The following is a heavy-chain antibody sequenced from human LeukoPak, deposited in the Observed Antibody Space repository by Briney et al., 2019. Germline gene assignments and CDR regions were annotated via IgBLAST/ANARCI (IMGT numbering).Heavy chain of an antibody. CDR1: GFTFSSFW. V-gene: IGHV3-7*01. CDR3: ATQENSNFDY. J-gene: IGHJ4*02. Sequence: GALRLSCAASGFTFSSFWMTWVRQAPGKGLEWVALIKQDGGEKYYVDSVRGRFTISRDNAKNSLYLQMNSLRAEDTAVYYCATQENSNFDYWGRGTLVTVSS. CDR2: IKQDGGEK. D-gene: IGHD4-11*01.